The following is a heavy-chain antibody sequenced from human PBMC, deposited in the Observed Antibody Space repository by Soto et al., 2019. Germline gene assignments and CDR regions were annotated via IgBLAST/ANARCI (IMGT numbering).Heavy chain of an antibody. Sequence: PSETLSLTCTVSGGSISSSSNHWGWIRQPPGKGLEWIGNIYYSENTYYNPSLKSRVTISVDASKNQFSLRLTSVPAADTAVYYCARGKILSQLLSRPRYWFDPWGQETLPTASS. CDR2: IYYSENT. V-gene: IGHV4-39*01. CDR1: GGSISSSSNH. D-gene: IGHD2-2*01. J-gene: IGHJ5*02. CDR3: ARGKILSQLLSRPRYWFDP.